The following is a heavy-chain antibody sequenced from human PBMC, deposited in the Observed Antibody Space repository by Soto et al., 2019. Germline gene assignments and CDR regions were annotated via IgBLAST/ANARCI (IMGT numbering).Heavy chain of an antibody. V-gene: IGHV4-38-2*02. D-gene: IGHD3-22*01. CDR3: ARATYYYDSSGYYYRPLFPFFDY. Sequence: PSETLSLTCTVSGYSINSDDYWGWIRQPPGKGLEWIASIYHSGSTNYNPSLKSRVTISVDTSKDQFSLKLSSVTAADTAVYYCARATYYYDSSGYYYRPLFPFFDYWGQGTLVTVSS. CDR1: GYSINSDDY. J-gene: IGHJ4*02. CDR2: IYHSGST.